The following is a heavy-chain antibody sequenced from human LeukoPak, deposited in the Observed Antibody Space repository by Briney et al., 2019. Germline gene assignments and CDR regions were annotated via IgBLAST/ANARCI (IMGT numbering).Heavy chain of an antibody. V-gene: IGHV1-2*02. CDR3: VRAPAPIKYNLDY. CDR1: GYSFTGYY. J-gene: IGHJ4*02. CDR2: ISPNSGAT. D-gene: IGHD1-14*01. Sequence: ASVKVSCEASGYSFTGYYIHWVRQSPGQGLEWMGWISPNSGATSYAQKFQGRVTLTKDTSISTAYMELSSLTSDDTAVYYCVRAPAPIKYNLDYWGQGTLVTVSS.